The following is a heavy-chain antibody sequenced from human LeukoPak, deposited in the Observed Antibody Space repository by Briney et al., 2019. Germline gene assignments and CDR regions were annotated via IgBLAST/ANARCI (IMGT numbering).Heavy chain of an antibody. V-gene: IGHV3-7*01. J-gene: IGHJ4*02. Sequence: PGGSLRLSCAASGFTFSSYGMHWVRQAPGKGLECVAKIKEDGSEKHYVDSVKGRFTISRDNAKNSLYLQMNSLRAEDTAVYYCARDYTGGWNVYWGQGTLVTVSS. CDR2: IKEDGSEK. CDR1: GFTFSSYG. CDR3: ARDYTGGWNVY. D-gene: IGHD7-27*01.